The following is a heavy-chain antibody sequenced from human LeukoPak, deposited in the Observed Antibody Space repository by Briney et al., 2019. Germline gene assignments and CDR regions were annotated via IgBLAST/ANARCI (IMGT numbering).Heavy chain of an antibody. CDR3: ARSGVGYFYDNTGYYPLDY. Sequence: AAVKVSCKASGYTFTNYGISWVRQAPGQGLEWMGWISAYTGNTNYAQNFQGRVTMTTDTSTSTAFMELRSLRSDDTAVYYCARSGVGYFYDNTGYYPLDYWGQGTLVTVSS. D-gene: IGHD3-22*01. CDR1: GYTFTNYG. V-gene: IGHV1-18*01. CDR2: ISAYTGNT. J-gene: IGHJ4*02.